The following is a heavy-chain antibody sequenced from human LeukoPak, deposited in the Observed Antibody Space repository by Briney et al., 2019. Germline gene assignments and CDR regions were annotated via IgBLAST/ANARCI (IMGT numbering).Heavy chain of an antibody. V-gene: IGHV1-69*05. CDR3: ATRSLVTAFYYYYMDV. CDR2: IIPIFGTA. J-gene: IGHJ6*03. D-gene: IGHD2-21*02. CDR1: GGTFSSYA. Sequence: GASVTVSCKASGGTFSSYAISWVRQAPGQGLEWMGGIIPIFGTANYAQKFQGRVTITTDESTSTAYMELSSLRSEDTAVYYCATRSLVTAFYYYYMDVWGKGTTVTVSS.